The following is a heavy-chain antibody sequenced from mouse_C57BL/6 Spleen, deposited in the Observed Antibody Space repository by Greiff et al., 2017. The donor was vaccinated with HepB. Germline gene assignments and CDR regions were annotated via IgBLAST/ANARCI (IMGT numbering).Heavy chain of an antibody. CDR2: ISYDGSN. CDR3: ARGDLGLFFDY. D-gene: IGHD4-1*01. CDR1: GYSITSGYY. Sequence: EVKLQESGPGLVKPSQSLSLTCSVTGYSITSGYYWNWIRQFPGNKLEWMGYISYDGSNNYNPSLKTRISITRDTSKNQFFLKLNSVTTEDTATYYCARGDLGLFFDYWGQGTTLTVSS. J-gene: IGHJ2*01. V-gene: IGHV3-6*01.